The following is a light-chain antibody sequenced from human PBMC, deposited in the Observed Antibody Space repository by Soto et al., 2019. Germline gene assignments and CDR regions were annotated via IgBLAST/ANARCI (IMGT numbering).Light chain of an antibody. CDR1: QNINAW. CDR2: DAS. V-gene: IGKV1-5*01. Sequence: DIQMTQSPSTLSASVGDRVTITCRASQNINAWLAWYQQKPGKAPKLLISDASNLESGVSSRFSGRGYGTEFTITISSLQPDDFATYYCQQFHTYYTFGQGTKLEIK. J-gene: IGKJ2*01. CDR3: QQFHTYYT.